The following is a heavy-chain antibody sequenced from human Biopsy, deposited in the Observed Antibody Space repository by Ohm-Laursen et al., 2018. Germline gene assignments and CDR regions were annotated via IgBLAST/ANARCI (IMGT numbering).Heavy chain of an antibody. CDR2: ISYTGYT. V-gene: IGHV4-59*11. CDR1: GGSFTGHY. CDR3: ARGSNDFGGLYFPR. D-gene: IGHD4-23*01. Sequence: GTLSLTCTVSGGSFTGHYWSWIRQPPGKGLEWIGHISYTGYTSYNASLKSRVTISVDTSRRHLSLRLSSLTAADTAVYYCARGSNDFGGLYFPRWGQGTLLTVSS. J-gene: IGHJ4*02.